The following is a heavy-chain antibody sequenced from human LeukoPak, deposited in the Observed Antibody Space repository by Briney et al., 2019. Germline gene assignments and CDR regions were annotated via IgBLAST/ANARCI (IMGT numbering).Heavy chain of an antibody. J-gene: IGHJ4*02. D-gene: IGHD2-15*01. CDR3: ARGYCSGGSCYSSLDY. V-gene: IGHV7-4-1*02. CDR2: INTNTGNP. CDR1: GYTFTSYA. Sequence: ASVKVSCKASGYTFTSYAMNWVRQAPGQGLEWMGWINTNTGNPTYAQGFTGRFVFSLDTSVSTAYLQISSLKAEDTAVYYCARGYCSGGSCYSSLDYWGQGTLVTVSS.